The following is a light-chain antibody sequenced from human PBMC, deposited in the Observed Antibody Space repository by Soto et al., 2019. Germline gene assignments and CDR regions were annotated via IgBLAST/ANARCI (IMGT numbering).Light chain of an antibody. V-gene: IGKV3-11*01. CDR3: QQHINWPLT. CDR2: EVS. J-gene: IGKJ4*01. Sequence: EIVLTQSPATLSFSPGERATLSCRASQTVSSSLAWYQQKPGQAPRLLIYEVSNRATGIPARFSGSGSGADFTLTISSLEPGDFALYYCQQHINWPLTFGGGTKVDIK. CDR1: QTVSSS.